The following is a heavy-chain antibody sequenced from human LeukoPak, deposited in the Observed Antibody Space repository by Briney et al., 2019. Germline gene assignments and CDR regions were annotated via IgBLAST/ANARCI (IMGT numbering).Heavy chain of an antibody. CDR3: ATQGDYGVLWAFDI. CDR2: IYHSGST. J-gene: IGHJ3*02. Sequence: PSETLSLTCTVSGYSISSGYYWGWIRQPPGKGLEWIGSIYHSGSTYYNPSLKSRVTISVDTSKNQFKLSSVTAADTAVYYCATQGDYGVLWAFDIWGQGTMVTVSS. V-gene: IGHV4-38-2*02. CDR1: GYSISSGYY. D-gene: IGHD4-17*01.